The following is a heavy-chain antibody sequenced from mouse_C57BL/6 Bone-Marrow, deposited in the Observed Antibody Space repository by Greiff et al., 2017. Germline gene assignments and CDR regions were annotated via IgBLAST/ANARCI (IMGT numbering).Heavy chain of an antibody. CDR1: GFNIKDDY. Sequence: EVQLQQSGAELVRPGASVKLSCTASGFNIKDDYMHWVKQRPEQGLEWIGWIDPENGDTEYASKFQGKAPITADTSSNTAYLQLSSLTSEDTAVYYCTSIITTVVAAGNYYAMDYWGQGTSVTVSS. J-gene: IGHJ4*01. D-gene: IGHD1-1*01. V-gene: IGHV14-4*01. CDR2: IDPENGDT. CDR3: TSIITTVVAAGNYYAMDY.